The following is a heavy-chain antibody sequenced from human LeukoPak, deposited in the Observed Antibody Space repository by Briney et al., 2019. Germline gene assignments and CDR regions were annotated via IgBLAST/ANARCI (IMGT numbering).Heavy chain of an antibody. J-gene: IGHJ4*02. CDR3: AREGYYGSGSPPSLYFDY. Sequence: GGSLRLSCAASGFTFSTYAMSWVRQAPGKGLEWVSAINGIGGSTYYADSVKGRFTISRDNSRSTLYLQMNSLRPEDTAIYYCAREGYYGSGSPPSLYFDYWGQGTLVTVSS. D-gene: IGHD3-10*01. V-gene: IGHV3-23*01. CDR2: INGIGGST. CDR1: GFTFSTYA.